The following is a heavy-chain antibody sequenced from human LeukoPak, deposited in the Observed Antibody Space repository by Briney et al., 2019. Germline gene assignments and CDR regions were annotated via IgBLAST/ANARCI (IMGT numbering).Heavy chain of an antibody. CDR1: GGTFSSYA. V-gene: IGHV1-69*13. CDR2: IIPIFGRA. CDR3: ARKTDYYDSSGYAYYYYYGMDV. J-gene: IGHJ6*02. Sequence: GASVKVSCKASGGTFSSYAISWVRQAPGQGLEWMGVIIPIFGRANYAQKFQGRVTITADESTSTAYMELSSLRSEDTAVYYCARKTDYYDSSGYAYYYYYGMDVWGQGTTVTVSS. D-gene: IGHD3-22*01.